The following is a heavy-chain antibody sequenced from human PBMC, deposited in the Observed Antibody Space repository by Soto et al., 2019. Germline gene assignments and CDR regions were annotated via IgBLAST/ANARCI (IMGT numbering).Heavy chain of an antibody. D-gene: IGHD3-16*01. CDR2: LSGDGSRA. CDR3: AKRGGYAISFYDS. CDR1: GFNFGGYA. Sequence: GGSLRLSCAGTGFNFGGYAMRWVRQAPGKGLEWVSTLSGDGSRAYYADSVRGRFTVSRDNSRSTLYLRMNSLRADDTAIYYCAKRGGYAISFYDSWGQGTLVTVSS. J-gene: IGHJ4*02. V-gene: IGHV3-23*01.